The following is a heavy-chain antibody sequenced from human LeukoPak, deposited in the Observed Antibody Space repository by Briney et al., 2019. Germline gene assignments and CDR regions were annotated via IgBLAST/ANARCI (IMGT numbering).Heavy chain of an antibody. CDR2: ISDSGGNT. CDR1: GITLSNYG. V-gene: IGHV3-23*01. CDR3: ATTVAGYPDDYFDY. J-gene: IGHJ4*02. D-gene: IGHD6-19*01. Sequence: GGSLRLSCAVSGITLSNYGMSWVRQAPGKGLEWVAGISDSGGNTKYADSVKGRFTISRDNPKNTLYLQMNSLRAEDTAVYYCATTVAGYPDDYFDYWGQGTLVTVSS.